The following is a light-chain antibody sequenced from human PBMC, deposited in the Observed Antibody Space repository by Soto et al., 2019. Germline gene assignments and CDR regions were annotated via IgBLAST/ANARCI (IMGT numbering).Light chain of an antibody. V-gene: IGKV4-1*01. Sequence: DIVMTQSPLSLPVTPGEPASISCKSSQSLLYRSNNKNYLAWYQQKPGQPPKLLIYWASTRESGVPDRFSGSGSGTDFTLIISSLQAEDVAVYFCQQYYNPPWTFGQGTKGDIK. CDR1: QSLLYRSNNKNY. CDR3: QQYYNPPWT. CDR2: WAS. J-gene: IGKJ1*01.